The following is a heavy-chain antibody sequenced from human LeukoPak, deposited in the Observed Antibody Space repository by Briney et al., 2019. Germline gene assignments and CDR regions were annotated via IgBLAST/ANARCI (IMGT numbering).Heavy chain of an antibody. CDR2: IIPIFGTA. CDR3: AREAVLRYFDWLPYYYYYGMDV. D-gene: IGHD3-9*01. J-gene: IGHJ6*02. CDR1: GYTFTGYY. V-gene: IGHV1-69*13. Sequence: SVKVSCKASGYTFTGYYMHWVRQAPGQGLEWMGGIIPIFGTANYAQKFQGRVTITADESTSTAYMELSSLRSEDTAVYYCAREAVLRYFDWLPYYYYYGMDVWGQGTTVTVSS.